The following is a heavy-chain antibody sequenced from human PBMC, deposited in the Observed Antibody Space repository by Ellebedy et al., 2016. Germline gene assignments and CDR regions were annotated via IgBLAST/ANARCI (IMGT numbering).Heavy chain of an antibody. D-gene: IGHD2-21*01. CDR1: GFTFSSYA. CDR3: AKEHIVQTGYFQH. J-gene: IGHJ1*01. CDR2: ISGSGGST. Sequence: GVSLKISCAASGFTFSSYAMSWVRQAPGKGLEWVSAISGSGGSTYYADSVKGRFTISRDNSKNTLYLQMNSLRAEDTAVYYCAKEHIVQTGYFQHWGQGTLVTVSS. V-gene: IGHV3-23*01.